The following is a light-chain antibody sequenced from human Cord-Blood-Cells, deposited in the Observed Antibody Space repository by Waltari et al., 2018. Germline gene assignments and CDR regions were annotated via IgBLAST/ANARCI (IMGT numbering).Light chain of an antibody. J-gene: IGKJ5*01. V-gene: IGKV3-20*01. Sequence: EIVLTQSPGTLSLSPGERATLSCRASPSVSSSYLAWYQQKPGQAPRLLIYGASSRATGIPDRFSGSGSGTDFTLTISRLEPEDVAVYYCQQYGSSITCGQGTRLEIK. CDR2: GAS. CDR3: QQYGSSIT. CDR1: PSVSSSY.